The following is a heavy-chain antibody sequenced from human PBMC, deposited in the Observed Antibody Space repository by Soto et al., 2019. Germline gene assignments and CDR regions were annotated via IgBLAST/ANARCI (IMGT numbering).Heavy chain of an antibody. V-gene: IGHV4-30-2*02. D-gene: IGHD2-21*01. Sequence: SETLSLTCAVSGGSISSGGYSWSWIRQPPGKGLEWIGYMYHSGSTYYNPSLKSRVTISIDRSKNQFSLKLSSVTAADTAVYYCARFPDYYFDYWGQGTLVTVSS. CDR3: ARFPDYYFDY. CDR2: MYHSGST. J-gene: IGHJ4*02. CDR1: GGSISSGGYS.